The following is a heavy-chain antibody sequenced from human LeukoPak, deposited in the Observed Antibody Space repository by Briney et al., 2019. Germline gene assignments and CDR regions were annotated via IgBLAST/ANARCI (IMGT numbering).Heavy chain of an antibody. V-gene: IGHV3-20*04. CDR2: INWNGGST. D-gene: IGHD4-17*01. CDR3: ARANGDSWFDP. J-gene: IGHJ5*02. CDR1: GFTFDDYG. Sequence: GGSLRLSCAASGFTFDDYGMSWVRQAPGKGLEWVSGINWNGGSTGYADSVKGRFTISRDNAKNSPYLQMNSLRAEDTALYYCARANGDSWFDPWGQGTLVTVSS.